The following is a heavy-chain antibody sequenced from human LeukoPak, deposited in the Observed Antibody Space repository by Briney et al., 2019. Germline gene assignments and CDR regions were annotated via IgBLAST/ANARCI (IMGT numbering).Heavy chain of an antibody. J-gene: IGHJ4*02. Sequence: GGSLRLSCAAPGFTFSSYTMSWVRQAPGKGLEWVSAISGSGGRTYYADSVKGRFTISRDNSKNTLYLQMNSLRAEDTAVYYCAPGGPGYYFDYWGQGTLVTVSS. V-gene: IGHV3-23*01. D-gene: IGHD3-10*01. CDR3: APGGPGYYFDY. CDR1: GFTFSSYT. CDR2: ISGSGGRT.